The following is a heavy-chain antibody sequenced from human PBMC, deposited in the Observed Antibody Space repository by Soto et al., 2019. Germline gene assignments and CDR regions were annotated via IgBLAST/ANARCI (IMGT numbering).Heavy chain of an antibody. V-gene: IGHV1-69*02. D-gene: IGHD2-2*01. CDR2: IIPILGIA. CDR1: GGTFSSYT. CDR3: ARGRYCSSTSCYYYYYYYMDV. Sequence: ASVKVSCKASGGTFSSYTISWVRQAPGQGLEWMGRIIPILGIANYAQKFQGRVTITADASTSTAYMELSSLRSEDTAVYYCARGRYCSSTSCYYYYYYYMDVSGKATTVTVSS. J-gene: IGHJ6*03.